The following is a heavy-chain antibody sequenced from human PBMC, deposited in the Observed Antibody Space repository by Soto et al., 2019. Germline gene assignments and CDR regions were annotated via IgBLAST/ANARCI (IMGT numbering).Heavy chain of an antibody. V-gene: IGHV4-39*07. CDR3: ARDDSSSRGVDY. CDR2: INHSGST. J-gene: IGHJ4*02. Sequence: SETLSLTCTVSGGSISSSSYYWGWIRQPPGKGLEWIGEINHSGSTNYNPSLKSRVTISVDTSKNTLYLQMNSLRAEDTAVYYCARDDSSSRGVDYWGQGTLVTVSS. CDR1: GGSISSSSYY. D-gene: IGHD6-6*01.